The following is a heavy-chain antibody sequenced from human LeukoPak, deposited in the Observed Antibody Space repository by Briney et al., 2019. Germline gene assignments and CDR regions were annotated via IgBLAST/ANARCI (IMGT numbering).Heavy chain of an antibody. CDR1: GFTFSSYW. V-gene: IGHV3-7*03. J-gene: IGHJ4*02. CDR2: INQDGSEK. CDR3: ARFGGAVAGYFDY. Sequence: GGSLRLSCAASGFTFSSYWMSWVRQAPGKGLEWVANINQDGSEKYYVDSVKGRFTISRDNAKNSLYLQMNSLGAEDTAVYYCARFGGAVAGYFDYWGQGTLVTVSS. D-gene: IGHD6-19*01.